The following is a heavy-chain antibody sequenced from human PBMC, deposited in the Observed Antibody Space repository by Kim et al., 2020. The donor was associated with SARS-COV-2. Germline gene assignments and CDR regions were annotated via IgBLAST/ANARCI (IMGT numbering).Heavy chain of an antibody. D-gene: IGHD2-21*02. J-gene: IGHJ3*01. CDR3: AKDSTYCGGDCYPEA. Sequence: DSVKGRFTISGDNSKNTLYLQMNSLRAEDTAVYYCAKDSTYCGGDCYPEAWGQGTMVTVSS. V-gene: IGHV3-23*01.